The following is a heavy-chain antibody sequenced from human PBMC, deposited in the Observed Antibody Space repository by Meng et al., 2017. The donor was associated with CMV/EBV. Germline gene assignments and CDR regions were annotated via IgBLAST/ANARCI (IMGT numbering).Heavy chain of an antibody. Sequence: SGAALLKPCGPRSLPFAVVGGSFGGYYWSWSRQSEGKGLEWIGEINHSGSTNYNPSLKSRVTISVDTSKNQFSLKLSSVTAADTAVYYCARGRQWLVRGWFDPWGQGTLVTVSS. CDR1: GGSFGGYY. CDR3: ARGRQWLVRGWFDP. J-gene: IGHJ5*02. V-gene: IGHV4-34*01. CDR2: INHSGST. D-gene: IGHD6-19*01.